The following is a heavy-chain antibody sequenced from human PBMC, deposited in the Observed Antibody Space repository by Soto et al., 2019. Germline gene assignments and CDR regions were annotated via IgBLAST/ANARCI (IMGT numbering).Heavy chain of an antibody. D-gene: IGHD6-13*01. CDR1: GGSFSGYY. V-gene: IGHV4-34*01. CDR2: INHSGST. J-gene: IGHJ3*02. Sequence: SETLSLTCAVYGGSFSGYYWSWIRQPPGKGLEWIGEINHSGSTNYNPSLKSRVTISVDTSKNQFSLKLSSVTAADTAVYYCARAGYWAFDIRGQGTMVTVSS. CDR3: ARAGYWAFDI.